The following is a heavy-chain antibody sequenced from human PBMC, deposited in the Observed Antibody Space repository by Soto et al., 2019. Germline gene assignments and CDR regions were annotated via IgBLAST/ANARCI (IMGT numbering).Heavy chain of an antibody. V-gene: IGHV3-33*01. CDR2: IWYDGSKR. CDR3: ARDYSFGSLDFHS. Sequence: PGGSLRLSCVGSGYTFSSNGMHWVRQAPGQGLEWVALIWYDGSKRNYADSVKGRFTISRDDSKNTLYLQMDGLRVEDTAVYYCARDYSFGSLDFHSRGQGTLVTVSS. D-gene: IGHD5-18*01. J-gene: IGHJ5*01. CDR1: GYTFSSNG.